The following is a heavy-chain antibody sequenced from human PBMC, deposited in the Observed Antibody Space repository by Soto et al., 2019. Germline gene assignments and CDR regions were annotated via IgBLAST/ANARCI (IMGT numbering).Heavy chain of an antibody. CDR3: ARGHSTDCSNGVCSFFYNHEMDV. CDR1: GYSFTDYH. CDR2: INPKSGGT. V-gene: IGHV1-2*04. J-gene: IGHJ6*02. Sequence: ASVKVSCKASGYSFTDYHIHSVRQAPGQGLEWLGRINPKSGGTSTAQKFQGWVTMTRYRSISTVYMELTRLRSDDTAVYFCARGHSTDCSNGVCSFFYNHEMDVWGQGTTVTVSS. D-gene: IGHD2-8*01.